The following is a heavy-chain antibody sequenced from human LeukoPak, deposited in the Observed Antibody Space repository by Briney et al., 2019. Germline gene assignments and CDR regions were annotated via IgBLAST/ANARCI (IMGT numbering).Heavy chain of an antibody. J-gene: IGHJ6*03. CDR1: GFTFSSYA. V-gene: IGHV3-23*01. CDR3: AKAIRYDFWSGGYMDV. D-gene: IGHD3-3*01. CDR2: ISGSGGST. Sequence: GGSLRLSCAASGFTFSSYAMSWVRQAPGKGLEWVSAISGSGGSTYYADSVKGRFTISRDNSKNTLYLQMNSLRAEDTAVYYCAKAIRYDFWSGGYMDVWGKGTTVTVSS.